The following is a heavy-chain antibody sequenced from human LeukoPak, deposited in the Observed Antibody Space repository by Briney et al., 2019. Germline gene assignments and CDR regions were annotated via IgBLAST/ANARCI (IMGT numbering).Heavy chain of an antibody. CDR3: ARDSPIVVVTAIHSPFDY. V-gene: IGHV1-18*01. Sequence: ASVKVSCKASGYTFTSYGISWVRQAPGQGLEWMGWISAYNGNTNYAQKLQGRVTMTTDTSTSTAYMELRSLRSDDTAVYYCARDSPIVVVTAIHSPFDYWGQGTLVTVSS. D-gene: IGHD2-21*02. J-gene: IGHJ4*02. CDR1: GYTFTSYG. CDR2: ISAYNGNT.